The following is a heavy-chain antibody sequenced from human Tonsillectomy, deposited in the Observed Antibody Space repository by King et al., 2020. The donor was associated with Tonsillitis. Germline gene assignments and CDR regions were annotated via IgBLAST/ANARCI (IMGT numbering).Heavy chain of an antibody. V-gene: IGHV3-53*01. CDR3: ARGPGRALSGRIYYYYGMDV. CDR2: ISSGGNT. D-gene: IGHD1-26*01. J-gene: IGHJ6*02. CDR1: GFTVSSNY. Sequence: VQLVESGGGLIQPGGSLRLSCAASGFTVSSNYMSWVRQAPGKGLEWVSVISSGGNTYYADSVKGRFTISRDNSKNTLYLQMNSLRAEDTAVYYCARGPGRALSGRIYYYYGMDVWGQGTTVTVSS.